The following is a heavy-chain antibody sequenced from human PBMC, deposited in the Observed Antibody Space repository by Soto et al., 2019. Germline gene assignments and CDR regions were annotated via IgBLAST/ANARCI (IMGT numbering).Heavy chain of an antibody. J-gene: IGHJ4*02. V-gene: IGHV4-59*07. CDR3: AASIAVPSSHFDH. D-gene: IGHD6-19*01. CDR2: VYDTGST. Sequence: DTLSLTCSVSGGSFSGYYWSWLRQAPGKGLEWIGYVYDTGSTSYNPSLQRRVTISVATSKKQFSLSLRLVTAADTAVYCCAASIAVPSSHFDHWGQGTRVTVSS. CDR1: GGSFSGYY.